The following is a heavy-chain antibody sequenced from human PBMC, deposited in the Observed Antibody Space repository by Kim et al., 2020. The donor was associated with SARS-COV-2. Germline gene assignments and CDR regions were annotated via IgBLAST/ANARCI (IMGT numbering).Heavy chain of an antibody. D-gene: IGHD3-10*01. Sequence: ASVKVSCKASGYTFTSYYMHWVRQAPGQGLEWMGIINPSGGSTSYAQKFQGRVTMTRDTSTSTVYMELSSLRSEDTAVYYCARGLFGRRFGELCWFDPWGQGTLVTVSS. CDR3: ARGLFGRRFGELCWFDP. CDR2: INPSGGST. V-gene: IGHV1-46*01. J-gene: IGHJ5*02. CDR1: GYTFTSYY.